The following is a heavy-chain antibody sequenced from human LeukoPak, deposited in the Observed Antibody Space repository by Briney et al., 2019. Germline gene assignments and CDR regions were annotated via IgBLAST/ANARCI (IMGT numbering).Heavy chain of an antibody. Sequence: SETLSLTCAVYGGSFSGYYWSWIRQPPGKGLEWIGEINHSGSTNYNPSLKSRVTISVDTSKNQFSLKLSSVTAADTAVYYCARGDTVTAFDYWGQGTLVTVSS. CDR3: ARGDTVTAFDY. D-gene: IGHD4-17*01. J-gene: IGHJ4*02. CDR1: GGSFSGYY. CDR2: INHSGST. V-gene: IGHV4-34*09.